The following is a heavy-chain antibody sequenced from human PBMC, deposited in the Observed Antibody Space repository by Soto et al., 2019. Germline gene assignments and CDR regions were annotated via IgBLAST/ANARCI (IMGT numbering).Heavy chain of an antibody. CDR3: AKVARYGYIDYYYYGMDV. V-gene: IGHV3-30*18. CDR1: GFTFSSYG. Sequence: QVQLVESGGGVVQPGRSLRLSCAASGFTFSSYGMHWVRQAPGKGLEWVAVISYDGSNKYYADSVKGRFTISRDNSKNTLYLQMISLRAEDTAVYYCAKVARYGYIDYYYYGMDVWGQGTTVTVSS. CDR2: ISYDGSNK. J-gene: IGHJ6*02. D-gene: IGHD5-18*01.